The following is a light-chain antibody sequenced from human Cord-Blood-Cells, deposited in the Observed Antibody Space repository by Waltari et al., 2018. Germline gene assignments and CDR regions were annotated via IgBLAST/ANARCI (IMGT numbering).Light chain of an antibody. CDR2: QDS. Sequence: SYELTQPPSVSVSPGQTASITCSGDNLGDKYACWYQQKPGQSPVLVIYQDSKRPSGIPGRFSVSNSGNTATLTISGTQAMDEADYYCQAWDSSTYVFGTGTKVTVL. CDR3: QAWDSSTYV. CDR1: NLGDKY. V-gene: IGLV3-1*01. J-gene: IGLJ1*01.